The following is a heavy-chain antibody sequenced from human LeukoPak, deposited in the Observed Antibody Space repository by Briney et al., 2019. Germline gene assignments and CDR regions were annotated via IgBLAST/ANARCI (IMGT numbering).Heavy chain of an antibody. CDR3: AKPKAGYCSGGSCYYDY. J-gene: IGHJ4*02. Sequence: PGGSLRLSCAASGFTFSSYAMTWVRQAPGKGLEWVSAISGNGGSTYYADSVKGRFTISRDNSKNTLYLQMNSLRAEDTAVYYCAKPKAGYCSGGSCYYDYWGQGTLVTVSS. CDR2: ISGNGGST. CDR1: GFTFSSYA. D-gene: IGHD2-15*01. V-gene: IGHV3-23*01.